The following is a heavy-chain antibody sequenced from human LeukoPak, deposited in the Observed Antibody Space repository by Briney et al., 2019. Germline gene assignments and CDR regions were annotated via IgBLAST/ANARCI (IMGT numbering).Heavy chain of an antibody. D-gene: IGHD2/OR15-2a*01. V-gene: IGHV3-30*02. CDR3: AKDVIVAFDY. J-gene: IGHJ4*02. Sequence: GGSLRLSCAASGFTFSSYGMHRVRQAPAKGLEWVAFIRYDGSIKYYADSVKGRFTISRDNSKNTLYLQMNSLRAEDTAVYYCAKDVIVAFDYWGQGTLVTVSS. CDR1: GFTFSSYG. CDR2: IRYDGSIK.